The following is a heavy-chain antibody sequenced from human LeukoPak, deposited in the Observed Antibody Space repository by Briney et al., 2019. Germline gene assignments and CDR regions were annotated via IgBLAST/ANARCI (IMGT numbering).Heavy chain of an antibody. CDR1: GGSFSGYY. J-gene: IGHJ6*03. CDR2: INHSGST. V-gene: IGHV4-34*01. Sequence: SETLSLTCAVYGGSFSGYYWSWIRQPPGKGLEWIGEINHSGSTNYNPSLKSRVTISVDTSKNQFSLKPSSVTAADTAVYYCARASKVPYYYMDVWGKGTTVTVSS. CDR3: ARASKVPYYYMDV.